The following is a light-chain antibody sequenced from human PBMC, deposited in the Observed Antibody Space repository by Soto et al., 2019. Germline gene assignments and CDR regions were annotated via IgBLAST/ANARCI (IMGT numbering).Light chain of an antibody. J-gene: IGKJ1*01. CDR1: QSINSW. V-gene: IGKV1-5*03. Sequence: DLQMTQSPSTLSASVGDRVIITCRASQSINSWLAWYQQKPGKAPKLLIYKASSLESGFPSRFSGSKSVTEFTLSISSLQPDDFATYYCQQYDTYFPSFGQGTKVEIK. CDR2: KAS. CDR3: QQYDTYFPS.